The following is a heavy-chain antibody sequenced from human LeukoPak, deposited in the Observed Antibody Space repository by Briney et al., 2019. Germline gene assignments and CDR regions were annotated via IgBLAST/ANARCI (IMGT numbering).Heavy chain of an antibody. CDR3: ATRSGYSSSWYPR. J-gene: IGHJ4*02. CDR1: GFTFSSYG. D-gene: IGHD6-13*01. Sequence: PGGPLRLSCAASGFTFSSYGMSWVRQAPGKGLEWVSAISGSGGSTYYADSVKGRFTISRDNSKNTLYLQMNSLRAEDTAVYYCATRSGYSSSWYPRWGQGTLVTVSS. V-gene: IGHV3-23*01. CDR2: ISGSGGST.